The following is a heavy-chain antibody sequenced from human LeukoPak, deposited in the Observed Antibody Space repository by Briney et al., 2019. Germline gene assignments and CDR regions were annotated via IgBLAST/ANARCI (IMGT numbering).Heavy chain of an antibody. CDR2: IYSGGST. V-gene: IGHV3-53*01. D-gene: IGHD1-26*01. J-gene: IGHJ3*02. Sequence: TGGSLRLSCAASGFTVSSNYMSWVRQAPGKGLEWVSVIYSGGSTYYADSVKGRFTISRDNSKNTLYLQMNSLRAEDTAVYYCAKEGIVGATSMGPAAFDIWGQGTMVTVSS. CDR3: AKEGIVGATSMGPAAFDI. CDR1: GFTVSSNY.